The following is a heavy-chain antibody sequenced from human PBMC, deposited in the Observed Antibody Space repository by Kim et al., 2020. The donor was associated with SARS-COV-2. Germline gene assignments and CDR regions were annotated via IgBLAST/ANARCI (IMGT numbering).Heavy chain of an antibody. V-gene: IGHV3-30*18. CDR3: AKDYCSGGSCYGGDY. Sequence: GGSLRLSCAASGFTFSYYGMHWVRQAPGKGLEWVAVISYDGSSKYYADSVKGRFTISRDNSKNTLYLQMNSLRAEDTAVYSCAKDYCSGGSCYGGDYWGQGTLVTVSS. CDR2: ISYDGSSK. D-gene: IGHD2-15*01. CDR1: GFTFSYYG. J-gene: IGHJ4*02.